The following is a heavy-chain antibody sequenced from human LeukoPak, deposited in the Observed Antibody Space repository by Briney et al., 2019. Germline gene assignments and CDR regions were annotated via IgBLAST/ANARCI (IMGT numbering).Heavy chain of an antibody. V-gene: IGHV3-11*01. J-gene: IGHJ3*02. CDR3: ARVRTIAVGDAFDI. CDR1: GFTFSDYY. D-gene: IGHD6-19*01. CDR2: ISSSGSTI. Sequence: GGSLRLSCAASGFTFSDYYMSWIRQAPGKGLEWVSYISSSGSTIYYADSVKGRFTISRDNAKNSLYLQMNSLRAEDTAVYYCARVRTIAVGDAFDIWGQGTMVTVSS.